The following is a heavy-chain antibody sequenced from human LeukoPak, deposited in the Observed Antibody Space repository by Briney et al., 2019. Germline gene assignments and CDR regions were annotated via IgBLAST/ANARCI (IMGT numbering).Heavy chain of an antibody. CDR3: AKDTGGSCYSAIAY. CDR1: GFIFSTYW. V-gene: IGHV3-7*03. Sequence: QPGGSLRLSCAASGFIFSTYWVTWVRQAPGMGLEWVANIGPDGSEKFYVDSVKGRFTISRDNSKNTLHLQMNSLRAEDTVLYYCAKDTGGSCYSAIAYWGQGALVTVPT. CDR2: IGPDGSEK. D-gene: IGHD2-15*01. J-gene: IGHJ4*02.